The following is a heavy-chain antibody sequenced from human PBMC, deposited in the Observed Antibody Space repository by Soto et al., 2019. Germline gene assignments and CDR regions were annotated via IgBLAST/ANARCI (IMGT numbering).Heavy chain of an antibody. J-gene: IGHJ6*02. CDR2: IYYSGST. CDR3: ARAPYYDFWSGYPMDV. D-gene: IGHD3-3*01. Sequence: PSETLSLTCTVSGGSISSYYWSWIRQPPGKGLEWIGYIYYSGSTNYNPSLKSRVTISVDTSKNQFSLKLSSVTAADTAVYYCARAPYYDFWSGYPMDVWGQGNTVTVSS. V-gene: IGHV4-59*01. CDR1: GGSISSYY.